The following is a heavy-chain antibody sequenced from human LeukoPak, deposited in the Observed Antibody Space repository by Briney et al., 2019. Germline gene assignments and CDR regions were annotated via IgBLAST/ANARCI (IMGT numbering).Heavy chain of an antibody. CDR2: IYYSGST. CDR3: ARGEITMVRGVPSLGY. J-gene: IGHJ4*02. Sequence: SETLSLTCTVSGGSINNYYWSWIRQPPGKGLEWIGYIYYSGSTNYNPSLKSRVTISLDTSKNQFSLKLSSVTAADTAVYYCARGEITMVRGVPSLGYWGQGTLVTVSS. D-gene: IGHD3-10*01. V-gene: IGHV4-59*01. CDR1: GGSINNYY.